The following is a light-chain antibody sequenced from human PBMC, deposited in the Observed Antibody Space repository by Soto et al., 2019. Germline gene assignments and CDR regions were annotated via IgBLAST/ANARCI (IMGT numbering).Light chain of an antibody. CDR3: QQYGSSPRT. CDR1: QSVSSSH. V-gene: IGKV3-20*01. CDR2: GAS. J-gene: IGKJ1*01. Sequence: EIVLTQSPGTLSLSPGERATLSCRASQSVSSSHLAWYQQKPGQAPRLLISGASSRATGIPDRFTGSGPGTDFTLTISRLEPEDFAVYYCQQYGSSPRTFGQGTKVDIK.